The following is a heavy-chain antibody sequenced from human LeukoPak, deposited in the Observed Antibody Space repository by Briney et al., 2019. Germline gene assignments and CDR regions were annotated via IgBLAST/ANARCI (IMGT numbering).Heavy chain of an antibody. CDR3: AREPRGGWFYYYYYMDV. D-gene: IGHD6-19*01. CDR1: GYTFTGYY. CDR2: INPNSGGT. J-gene: IGHJ6*03. Sequence: EASVKVSCKASGYTFTGYYMHWVRQAPGQGLEWMGWINPNSGGTNYAQKFQGRVTMTRDTSISTAYMELSRLRSDDTAVYYCAREPRGGWFYYYYYMDVWGKGTTVTISS. V-gene: IGHV1-2*02.